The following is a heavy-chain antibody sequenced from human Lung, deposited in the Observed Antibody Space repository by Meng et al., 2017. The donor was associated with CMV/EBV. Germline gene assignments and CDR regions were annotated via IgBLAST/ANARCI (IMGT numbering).Heavy chain of an antibody. CDR3: ARDPDYADVLDH. D-gene: IGHD4-17*01. Sequence: GGSLRLXXAASGFTFSDYWMSWVRQTPGKGLEWVANIQKDGGEKYYVDSVKGRFTISRDNAKNSVYLQINNLRADDTAVYYCARDPDYADVLDHWGQGTXVTVSS. CDR2: IQKDGGEK. J-gene: IGHJ4*02. CDR1: GFTFSDYW. V-gene: IGHV3-7*01.